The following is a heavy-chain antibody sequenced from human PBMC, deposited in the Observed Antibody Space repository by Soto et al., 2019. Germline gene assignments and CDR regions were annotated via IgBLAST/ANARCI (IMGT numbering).Heavy chain of an antibody. V-gene: IGHV3-11*01. CDR2: ISTSGGTI. Sequence: GGSLRLSCAASGFTFSGFYMTWIRQAPGKGLEWVSYISTSGGTIYYADSVKGRFTISRDNTKNSLYLQMNSLRAEDTAMYYCARDLSSSGFYYRGQGTLVTVSS. J-gene: IGHJ4*02. CDR1: GFTFSGFY. D-gene: IGHD6-6*01. CDR3: ARDLSSSGFYY.